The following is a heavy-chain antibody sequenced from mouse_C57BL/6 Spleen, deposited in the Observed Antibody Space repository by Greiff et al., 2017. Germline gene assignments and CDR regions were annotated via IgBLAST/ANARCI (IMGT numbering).Heavy chain of an antibody. V-gene: IGHV1-42*01. J-gene: IGHJ2*01. Sequence: VQLQQSGPELVKPGASVKISCKASGYSFTGYYMNWVKQSPEKSLEWIGEINPSTGGTTYNQKFKAKATLTVDKSSSTAYMQLKSLTSEDSAVYYCAAGTSHFGYWGQGTTLTVSS. CDR2: INPSTGGT. CDR3: AAGTSHFGY. CDR1: GYSFTGYY. D-gene: IGHD4-1*01.